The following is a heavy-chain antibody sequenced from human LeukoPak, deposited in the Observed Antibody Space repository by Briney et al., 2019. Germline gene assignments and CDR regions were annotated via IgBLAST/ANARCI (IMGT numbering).Heavy chain of an antibody. CDR3: ARHGKVLRYFDWSPKYYFDY. V-gene: IGHV4-39*01. D-gene: IGHD3-9*01. CDR1: GGSISSSSYY. J-gene: IGHJ4*02. Sequence: SETLSLTCTVSGGSISSSSYYWGWIRQPPGKGLEWIGSIYYSGSTYYNPSLKSRVTISVDTSKNQFSLKLSSVTAADTAVYYCARHGKVLRYFDWSPKYYFDYWGQGTLVTVSS. CDR2: IYYSGST.